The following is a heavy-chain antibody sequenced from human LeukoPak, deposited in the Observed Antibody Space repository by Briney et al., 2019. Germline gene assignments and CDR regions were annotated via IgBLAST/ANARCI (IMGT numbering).Heavy chain of an antibody. CDR1: GFTFSSYG. CDR2: ISYDGSNK. J-gene: IGHJ4*02. CDR3: ARDFFPIVDSTWYEIGY. D-gene: IGHD2-21*01. V-gene: IGHV3-30*03. Sequence: GGSLRLSCAASGFTFSSYGMHWVRQAPGKGLEWVAVISYDGSNKYYADSVRGRFTISRDNSRNTLYLQMDSLRSEDTAVYYCARDFFPIVDSTWYEIGYWGQGTLVTVSS.